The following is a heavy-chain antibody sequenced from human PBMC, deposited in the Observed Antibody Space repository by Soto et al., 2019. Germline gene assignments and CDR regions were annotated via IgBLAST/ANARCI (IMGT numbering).Heavy chain of an antibody. Sequence: ASVKVSCKASGYTVTSYDINCVRQATGQVLEWMGWMNPNSGNTGYAQKFQGRVTMTRNTSISTAYMELSSLRSEDTAVYYCARVKLLRYFDWAPGYWGQGTLVTVSS. CDR2: MNPNSGNT. J-gene: IGHJ4*02. V-gene: IGHV1-8*01. CDR1: GYTVTSYD. CDR3: ARVKLLRYFDWAPGY. D-gene: IGHD3-9*01.